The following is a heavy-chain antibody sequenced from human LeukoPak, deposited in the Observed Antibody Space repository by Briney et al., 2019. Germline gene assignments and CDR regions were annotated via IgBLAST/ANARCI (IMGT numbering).Heavy chain of an antibody. J-gene: IGHJ3*02. Sequence: SVKVSYKASGFTFTSSAMQWVRQARGQRLEWIGWIVVGSGNTNYAQKFQERVTITRDMSTSTAYMELSSLRSEDTAVYYCATYYDFWSGYDAFDIWGQGTMVTVSS. CDR1: GFTFTSSA. CDR2: IVVGSGNT. CDR3: ATYYDFWSGYDAFDI. V-gene: IGHV1-58*02. D-gene: IGHD3-3*01.